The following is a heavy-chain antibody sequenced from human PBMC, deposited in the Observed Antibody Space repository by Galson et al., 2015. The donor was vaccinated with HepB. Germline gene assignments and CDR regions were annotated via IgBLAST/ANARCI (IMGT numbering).Heavy chain of an antibody. Sequence: SVKVSCKASGYTFTSYGISWVRQAPGQGLEWMGWISAYNGNTNYAQKLQGRVTMTTDTSTSTAYMELRSLRSDDTAVYYCARAVSVRGVEYYFDYWGQGTLVTVSS. V-gene: IGHV1-18*04. CDR1: GYTFTSYG. CDR3: ARAVSVRGVEYYFDY. CDR2: ISAYNGNT. J-gene: IGHJ4*02. D-gene: IGHD3-10*01.